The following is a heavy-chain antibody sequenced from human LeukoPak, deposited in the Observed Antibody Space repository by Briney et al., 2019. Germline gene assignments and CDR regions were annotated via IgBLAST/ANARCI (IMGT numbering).Heavy chain of an antibody. CDR2: ISDSSST. V-gene: IGHV3-23*01. CDR1: GFTFSNYA. D-gene: IGHD3-10*01. CDR3: AKGLRITMVRGNNWFDP. Sequence: GASLRLSCAASGFTFSNYAMSWVRQAPGKGLEWVSTISDSSSTYYADSVKGRFTISRDNSKNTLYLQMNSLRAEDTAVYYCAKGLRITMVRGNNWFDPWGQGTLVTVSS. J-gene: IGHJ5*02.